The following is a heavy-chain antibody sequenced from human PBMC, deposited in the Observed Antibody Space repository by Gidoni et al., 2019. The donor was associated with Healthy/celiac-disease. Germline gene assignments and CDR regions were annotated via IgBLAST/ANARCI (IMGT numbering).Heavy chain of an antibody. J-gene: IGHJ3*02. CDR3: ARVLDTAMVIANAFDI. D-gene: IGHD5-18*01. CDR2: SIPIFGTA. CDR1: GGNCSSNA. Sequence: QVQLVQSGGAVEKPGSWAKVCCRDCGGNCSSNAISWVRPAPGPGLEWLGGSIPIFGTAHYAQKFQGRVTITADESTSTAYMELRSLRSEDTAVYYCARVLDTAMVIANAFDIWGQGTMVTVSS. V-gene: IGHV1-69*01.